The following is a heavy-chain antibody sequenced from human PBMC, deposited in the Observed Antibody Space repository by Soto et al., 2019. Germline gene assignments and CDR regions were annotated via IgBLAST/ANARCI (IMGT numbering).Heavy chain of an antibody. Sequence: GGSLRLSXAGSGFTFNRNAMSWVRQAPGKGLEWVSGITGNSAFTYYADSVKGRFIISRDNSKNTLYLQINTLRVEDTAVYYCAKNRDYDYDAFDVWGQGTVVTVSS. J-gene: IGHJ3*01. CDR3: AKNRDYDYDAFDV. CDR2: ITGNSAFT. CDR1: GFTFNRNA. V-gene: IGHV3-23*01. D-gene: IGHD3-16*01.